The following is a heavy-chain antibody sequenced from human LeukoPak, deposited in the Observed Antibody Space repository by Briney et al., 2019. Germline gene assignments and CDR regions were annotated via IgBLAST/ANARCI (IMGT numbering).Heavy chain of an antibody. CDR2: ISGSGGST. V-gene: IGHV3-23*01. Sequence: ETLSLTCTVSGGSISSSTYYWGWIRQAPGKGLEWVSAISGSGGSTYYADSVKGRFTISRDNSKNTLYLQMNSLRDEDTAVYYCAKVRASWYFDLWGRGTLVTVSS. J-gene: IGHJ2*01. CDR1: GGSISSSTYY. CDR3: AKVRASWYFDL.